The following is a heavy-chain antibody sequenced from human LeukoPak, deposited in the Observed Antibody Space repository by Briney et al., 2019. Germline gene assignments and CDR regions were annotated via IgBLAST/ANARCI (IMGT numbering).Heavy chain of an antibody. J-gene: IGHJ4*02. CDR3: ARGSDSSGWYSPSDY. CDR1: GYTFTGYH. V-gene: IGHV1-2*02. CDR2: INPNSGAT. Sequence: GASVKVSCKASGYTFTGYHMHWVRQAPGQGLEWMGWINPNSGATNSAQKFQGRATMNRDTSISTAYMELSRLRSDDTAVYYGARGSDSSGWYSPSDYWGQGTLVTVSS. D-gene: IGHD6-13*01.